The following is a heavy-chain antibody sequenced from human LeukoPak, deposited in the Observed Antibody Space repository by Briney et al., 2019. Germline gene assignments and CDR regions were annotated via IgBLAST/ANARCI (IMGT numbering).Heavy chain of an antibody. V-gene: IGHV4-4*07. CDR3: ARETYLIGWYFDL. D-gene: IGHD3-16*02. CDR2: IYFSGST. Sequence: SETLSLTCTASGGSISDHYWSWIRQPAGKGLEWIGRIYFSGSTMYNPSLKSRLAMSVDTSKNQFSLRLDSLTAADTAVYYCARETYLIGWYFDLWGRGTLVTVSS. CDR1: GGSISDHY. J-gene: IGHJ2*01.